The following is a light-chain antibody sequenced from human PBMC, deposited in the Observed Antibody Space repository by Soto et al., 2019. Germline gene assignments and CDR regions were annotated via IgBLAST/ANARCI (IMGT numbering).Light chain of an antibody. Sequence: DIPMTQSPSTLSASVGDRVTITCRASQSISSWLAWYQQKPGKAPTILIYDASSLESGVPSRFSGSGSGPEFTLTISSLQPDDFATYYCQQYNSYPWTFGHGTTVEIK. V-gene: IGKV1-5*01. CDR1: QSISSW. CDR2: DAS. CDR3: QQYNSYPWT. J-gene: IGKJ1*01.